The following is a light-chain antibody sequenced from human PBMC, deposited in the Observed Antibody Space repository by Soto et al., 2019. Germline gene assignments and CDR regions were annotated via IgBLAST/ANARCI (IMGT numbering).Light chain of an antibody. Sequence: EIVLTQSPGTLSLSPGERATLSCRASQSVINSYLAWYQQKPGQAPRFLIYGASTRATGITDRFSGSGSGTDFTLTISRLEPEDVAVYYCQQYGSSPFTFGGGTKVEI. CDR1: QSVINSY. V-gene: IGKV3-20*01. CDR3: QQYGSSPFT. CDR2: GAS. J-gene: IGKJ4*02.